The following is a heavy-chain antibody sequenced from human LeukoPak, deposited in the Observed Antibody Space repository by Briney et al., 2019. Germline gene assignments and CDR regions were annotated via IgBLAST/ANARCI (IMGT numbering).Heavy chain of an antibody. D-gene: IGHD6-13*01. CDR2: INWNGGST. CDR1: GFTFDDYG. V-gene: IGHV3-20*04. CDR3: AKDLKMRLQPRPAGQQLVRYYYYYMDV. Sequence: PGGSLRLSCAASGFTFDDYGMTWVRQGPGKGLECVSAINWNGGSTVYADSVKGRFTISRDNTKNSLYLQMNSLRAEDTAVYYCAKDLKMRLQPRPAGQQLVRYYYYYMDVWGKGTTVTVSS. J-gene: IGHJ6*03.